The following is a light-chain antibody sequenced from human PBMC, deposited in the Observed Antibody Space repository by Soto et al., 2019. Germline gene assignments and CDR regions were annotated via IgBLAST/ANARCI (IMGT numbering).Light chain of an antibody. Sequence: DIQMTQSPSSLSASVGDRVTITCRASQSISSYLNWYQQKPGKAPKLLIYAASSLQSGVPSRFSSSGSGTDFTLTISSLQPEDFATYYCQQSYSTPCTFGQATKLEIK. V-gene: IGKV1-39*01. CDR3: QQSYSTPCT. CDR2: AAS. J-gene: IGKJ2*02. CDR1: QSISSY.